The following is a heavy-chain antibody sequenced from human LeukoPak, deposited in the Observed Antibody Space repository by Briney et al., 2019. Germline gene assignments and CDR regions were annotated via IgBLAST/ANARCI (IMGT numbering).Heavy chain of an antibody. CDR3: ARDSGDGYVD. CDR1: GFTFSHSA. V-gene: IGHV3-23*01. CDR2: ISGSGSDT. D-gene: IGHD5-24*01. J-gene: IGHJ4*02. Sequence: GGSLRLSCAASGFTFSHSAMSWVRQAPGKGLEWISTISGSGSDTNYADSVRGRLIISRDNSKNTLFLQMNSLRAEDTAVYYCARDSGDGYVDWGQGILVTVSS.